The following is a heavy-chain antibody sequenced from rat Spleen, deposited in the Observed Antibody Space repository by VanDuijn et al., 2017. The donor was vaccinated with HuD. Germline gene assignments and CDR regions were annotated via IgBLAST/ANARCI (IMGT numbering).Heavy chain of an antibody. Sequence: EVKLVESGGGLVQPGRSLKLSCAASGFNFNDCWMGWVRQAPGKGLEWIGEINKDSRKINYNPSLKDKFTISRDNAQNTLYLQMNKLGSDDTAIYYCVRESFGVNYWGQGVMVTVSS. CDR1: GFNFNDCW. D-gene: IGHD4-5*01. CDR2: INKDSRKI. V-gene: IGHV4-2*01. J-gene: IGHJ2*01. CDR3: VRESFGVNY.